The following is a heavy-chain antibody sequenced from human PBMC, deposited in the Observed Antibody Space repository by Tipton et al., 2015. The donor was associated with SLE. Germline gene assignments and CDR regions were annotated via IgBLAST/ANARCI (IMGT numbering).Heavy chain of an antibody. V-gene: IGHV4-34*01. CDR2: INHSGST. Sequence: TLSLTCAVYGGSFSGYYWSWIRQSPGKGLEWIGEINHSGSTNYSPSLKSRVTISVNTSKKQFSLKVSSVTAADTAVYYCARAQRLVRWFDPWGQGTLVTGS. J-gene: IGHJ5*02. D-gene: IGHD6-13*01. CDR3: ARAQRLVRWFDP. CDR1: GGSFSGYY.